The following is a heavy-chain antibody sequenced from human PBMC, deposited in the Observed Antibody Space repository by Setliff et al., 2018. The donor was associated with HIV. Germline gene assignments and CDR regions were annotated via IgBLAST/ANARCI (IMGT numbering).Heavy chain of an antibody. CDR2: IYHSGNT. Sequence: LSLTCAVSGYSISSGYFWGWTRQPPGKGLEWIGSIYHSGNTYYNPSLKSRVTISVDTSKTHFSLKVTSVTAADTAVYYCARSSTMVRGVDAFDIWGRGTMVTVSS. J-gene: IGHJ3*02. CDR1: GYSISSGYF. D-gene: IGHD3-10*01. CDR3: ARSSTMVRGVDAFDI. V-gene: IGHV4-38-2*01.